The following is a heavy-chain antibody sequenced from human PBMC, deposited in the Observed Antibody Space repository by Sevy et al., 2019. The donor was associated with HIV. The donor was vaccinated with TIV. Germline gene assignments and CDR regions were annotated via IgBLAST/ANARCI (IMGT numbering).Heavy chain of an antibody. CDR1: GFNLSSYS. CDR3: ARDHVDTAMVKVFDY. V-gene: IGHV3-48*02. J-gene: IGHJ4*02. Sequence: GGSLRLSCAASGFNLSSYSMNWVRQAPGKGLEWVSYISSSSSTIYYADSVKGRFTISRDNAKNSLYLQMNSLRDEDTAVYYCARDHVDTAMVKVFDYWGQGTLVTVSS. D-gene: IGHD5-18*01. CDR2: ISSSSSTI.